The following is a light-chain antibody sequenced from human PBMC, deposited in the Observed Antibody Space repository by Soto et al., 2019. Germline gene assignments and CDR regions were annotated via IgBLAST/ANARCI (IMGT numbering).Light chain of an antibody. Sequence: QSALTQPASVSGSPGQSITISCTGTSSDVGGYNFVSWYQQNPGRAPKLMIYEVSNRPSGVSDRFAGSKSGNTASLPISGLQAEDEGDYYCSAYGSSSPLYVFGTGTQLTVL. CDR3: SAYGSSSPLYV. V-gene: IGLV2-14*01. CDR1: SSDVGGYNF. CDR2: EVS. J-gene: IGLJ1*01.